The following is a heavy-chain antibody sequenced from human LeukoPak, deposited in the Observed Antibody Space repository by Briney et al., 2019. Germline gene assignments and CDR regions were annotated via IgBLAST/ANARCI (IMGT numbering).Heavy chain of an antibody. V-gene: IGHV4-34*01. J-gene: IGHJ3*02. D-gene: IGHD3-10*01. CDR1: GGSFSDSY. Sequence: SETLSLTCAVYGGSFSDSYWSWIRQPPGRGLEWIGEINRSGSTNYNPSLKSRVTISEDTSKNQFSLKVNSVTAADTAVYYCARHYGPEERAFDIWGQGTTVTVSS. CDR2: INRSGST. CDR3: ARHYGPEERAFDI.